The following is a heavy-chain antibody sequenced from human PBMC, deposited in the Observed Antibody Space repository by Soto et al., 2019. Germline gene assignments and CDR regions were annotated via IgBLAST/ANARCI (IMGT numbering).Heavy chain of an antibody. J-gene: IGHJ4*02. CDR3: ARDLRGYCSSTSCPSDY. D-gene: IGHD2-2*01. V-gene: IGHV1-3*01. CDR2: INAGNGNT. Sequence: ASVKVSCKASGYTFTSYAMHWVRQAPGQRLEWMGWINAGNGNTKYSQKFQGRVTITRDTSASTAYMELSSLRSEDTAVYYCARDLRGYCSSTSCPSDYWGQGTLVTVSS. CDR1: GYTFTSYA.